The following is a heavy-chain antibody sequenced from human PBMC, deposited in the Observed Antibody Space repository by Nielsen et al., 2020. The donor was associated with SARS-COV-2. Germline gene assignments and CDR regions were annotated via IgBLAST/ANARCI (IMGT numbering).Heavy chain of an antibody. V-gene: IGHV1-58*01. CDR2: IVVGSGNT. J-gene: IGHJ4*02. CDR1: GFTFTSSA. Sequence: SVKVSCKASGFTFTSSAVQWVRQARGQRLEWIGWIVVGSGNTNYAQKFQERVTITRDMSTSTAYMELSSLRSEDTAVYYCARGVQLVSSPIDYWGQGALVTVSS. D-gene: IGHD6-13*01. CDR3: ARGVQLVSSPIDY.